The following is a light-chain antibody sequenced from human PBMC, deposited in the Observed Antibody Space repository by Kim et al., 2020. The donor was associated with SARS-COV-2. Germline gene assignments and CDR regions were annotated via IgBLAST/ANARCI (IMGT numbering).Light chain of an antibody. J-gene: IGLJ1*01. CDR2: QDS. CDR1: KLGDKY. CDR3: QAWDSSTDYV. V-gene: IGLV3-1*01. Sequence: VSPGQTASITCSGDKLGDKYACWYQQKPGQSPVLVIYQDSKRPSGIPERFSGSNSGNTATLTISGTQTMDEADYYCQAWDSSTDYVFGTGTKVTVL.